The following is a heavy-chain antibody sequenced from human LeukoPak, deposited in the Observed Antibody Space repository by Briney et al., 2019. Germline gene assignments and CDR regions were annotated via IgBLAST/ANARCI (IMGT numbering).Heavy chain of an antibody. CDR3: ARDSSSFPNYFDF. D-gene: IGHD3-3*02. Sequence: GGSLRLSCAASGFTVSSTYMSWVRQAPGQGLEWVSLIYSSGSTFYADSVQGRFTISRDNSKNTLYLQMNGLRAEDTAMYYCARDSSSFPNYFDFWGQGTLVTVSS. V-gene: IGHV3-53*01. J-gene: IGHJ4*02. CDR1: GFTVSSTY. CDR2: IYSSGST.